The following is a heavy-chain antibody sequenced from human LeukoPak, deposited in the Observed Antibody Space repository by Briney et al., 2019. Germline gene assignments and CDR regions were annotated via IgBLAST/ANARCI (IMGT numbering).Heavy chain of an antibody. D-gene: IGHD3-22*01. CDR3: ARRGSGWYPNYYDSSGYYVY. CDR1: GYTFTGYY. J-gene: IGHJ4*02. Sequence: ASVKVSCKASGYTFTGYYMHWVRQAPGQGLEWMGWINPNSGGINYAQKFQGRVTMTRDTSISTAYMELSRLRSDDTAVYYWARRGSGWYPNYYDSSGYYVYWGQGTLVTVSS. CDR2: INPNSGGI. V-gene: IGHV1-2*02.